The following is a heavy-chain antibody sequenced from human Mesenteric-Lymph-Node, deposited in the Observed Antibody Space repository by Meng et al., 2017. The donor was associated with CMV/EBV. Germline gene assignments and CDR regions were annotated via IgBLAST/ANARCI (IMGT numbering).Heavy chain of an antibody. D-gene: IGHD6-13*01. CDR1: GGSISSYY. Sequence: SETLSLTCTVSGGSISSYYWSWIRQPPGKGLEWIGYIYYSGSTNYNPSLKSRVTISVDTSKNQFSLKLSSVTAADTAVYYCARASPWGIAAAGTDYWGQGKLVTVSS. J-gene: IGHJ4*02. V-gene: IGHV4-59*01. CDR3: ARASPWGIAAAGTDY. CDR2: IYYSGST.